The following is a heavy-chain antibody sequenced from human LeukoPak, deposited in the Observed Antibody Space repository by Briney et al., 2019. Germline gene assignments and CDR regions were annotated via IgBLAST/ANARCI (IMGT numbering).Heavy chain of an antibody. J-gene: IGHJ3*02. Sequence: SETLSLTCTVSGDSISSGDYYWSWIRQPAGKGLEWIGRISSSGSTNYNPSLKSRVTISVDTSKNQFSLKLSSVTAADTAVYFCARGPYSYDSSVAFDIWGQGTMVTVSS. CDR2: ISSSGST. D-gene: IGHD3-22*01. CDR3: ARGPYSYDSSVAFDI. CDR1: GDSISSGDYY. V-gene: IGHV4-61*02.